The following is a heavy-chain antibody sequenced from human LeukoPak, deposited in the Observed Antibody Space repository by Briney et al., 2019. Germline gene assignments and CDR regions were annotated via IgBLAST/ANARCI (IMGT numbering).Heavy chain of an antibody. CDR3: VRRLPGTLLRGYGMDV. CDR1: GYTFTSYW. D-gene: IGHD3-10*01. J-gene: IGHJ6*02. V-gene: IGHV5-51*01. Sequence: VEYLKISCKTSGYTFTSYWIGWVRQTPGEGLECMGVIFPRDSDVRYSPSLQGQVTISADKSTNPAYLLWGSLKASDSAMYYCVRRLPGTLLRGYGMDVWGPGTTVTVS. CDR2: IFPRDSDV.